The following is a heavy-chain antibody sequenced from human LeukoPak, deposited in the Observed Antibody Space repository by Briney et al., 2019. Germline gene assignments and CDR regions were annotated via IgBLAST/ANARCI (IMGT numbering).Heavy chain of an antibody. CDR2: IYYSGST. D-gene: IGHD3-9*01. V-gene: IGHV4-59*08. Sequence: SETLSLTCTVSGGSISSYYWSWIRQPPGKGLEWIGYIYYSGSTNYNPSLKSRVTISVDTSKNQFSLKLSSVTAADTAVYYCARHHYAYYDILTGYSDAFDIWGQGTMVTVSS. CDR1: GGSISSYY. CDR3: ARHHYAYYDILTGYSDAFDI. J-gene: IGHJ3*02.